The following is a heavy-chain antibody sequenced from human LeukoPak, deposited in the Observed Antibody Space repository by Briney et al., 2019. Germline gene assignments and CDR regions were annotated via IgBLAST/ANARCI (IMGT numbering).Heavy chain of an antibody. J-gene: IGHJ4*02. CDR2: ITESGGTE. CDR3: ARPPEGYSYGFYFGH. Sequence: GGSLRLSCVGSAFTFSEYSMSWIRQAPGRELEWISSITESGGTEYYADSVKGRFSISRDNAKSALYLQMNSLRAEDTAVYYCARPPEGYSYGFYFGHWGQGAPVIVSS. D-gene: IGHD5-18*01. CDR1: AFTFSEYS. V-gene: IGHV3-11*01.